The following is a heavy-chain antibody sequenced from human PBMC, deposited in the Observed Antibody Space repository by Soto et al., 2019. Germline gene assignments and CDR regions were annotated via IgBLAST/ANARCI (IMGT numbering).Heavy chain of an antibody. CDR2: ISGSGSTI. Sequence: QVQLVESGGGLVKPGGSLRLSCAASRFTFRDYYMSWIRQAPGKGLECVSSISGSGSTIYYADSVKGRFTISRDNAKNSLYLQVNSLRAEDTAVYYCARDPAPGIFDYWGQGTLVTVSS. V-gene: IGHV3-11*01. J-gene: IGHJ4*02. CDR1: RFTFRDYY. CDR3: ARDPAPGIFDY.